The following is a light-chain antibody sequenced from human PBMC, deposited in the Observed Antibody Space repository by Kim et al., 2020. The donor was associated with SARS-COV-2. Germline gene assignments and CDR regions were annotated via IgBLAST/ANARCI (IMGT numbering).Light chain of an antibody. J-gene: IGKJ4*01. Sequence: DIVMTQSPDSLAVSLGERATINCKSSQSVLYSSDNRNYFAWYQQKPGQPPKLVINWASTRESGVPDRFSGRGSGTDFTLTISSLQAEDVALYYCRQYSNAPPTFGGGTKVDIK. V-gene: IGKV4-1*01. CDR2: WAS. CDR1: QSVLYSSDNRNY. CDR3: RQYSNAPPT.